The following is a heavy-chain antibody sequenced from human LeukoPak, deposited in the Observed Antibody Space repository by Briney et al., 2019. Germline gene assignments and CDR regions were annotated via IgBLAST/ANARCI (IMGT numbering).Heavy chain of an antibody. CDR1: GFTVSSNY. D-gene: IGHD3-22*01. CDR3: ARGAGYYDSSGYRPTHFDY. V-gene: IGHV3-66*01. J-gene: IGHJ4*02. Sequence: GGSLRLSCAASGFTVSSNYMSWVRQAPGKGLEWVSVIYSGGSTYYADSVKGRFTISRDNSKNTLYLQMNSLRAEDTAVYYCARGAGYYDSSGYRPTHFDYWGQGTLVTVSS. CDR2: IYSGGST.